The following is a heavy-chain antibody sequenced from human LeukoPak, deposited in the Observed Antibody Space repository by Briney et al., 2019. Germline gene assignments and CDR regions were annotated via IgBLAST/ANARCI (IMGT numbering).Heavy chain of an antibody. CDR3: ARGGAGYSSRRQWELLRLSINIWFDP. CDR2: INHSGST. CDR1: GGSFSGYY. D-gene: IGHD1-26*01. Sequence: SETLSLTCAVYGGSFSGYYWSWIRQPPGKGLGWIGEINHSGSTNYNPSLKSRVTISVDTSKNQFSLKLSSVTAADTAVYYCARGGAGYSSRRQWELLRLSINIWFDPWGQGTLVTVSS. J-gene: IGHJ5*02. V-gene: IGHV4-34*01.